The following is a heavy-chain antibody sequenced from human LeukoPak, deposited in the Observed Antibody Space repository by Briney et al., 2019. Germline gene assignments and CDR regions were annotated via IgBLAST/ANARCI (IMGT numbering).Heavy chain of an antibody. Sequence: GGSPRLSCAASGFTFSNYGMHWVRQAPGKGLEWVAFMQYDGSDKFFADSVKGRFTISRDNAKNSLYLQMNSLRAEDTAVYYCARPPHIAAAGQDWGQGTLVTVSS. CDR1: GFTFSNYG. CDR2: MQYDGSDK. J-gene: IGHJ4*02. V-gene: IGHV3-30*02. D-gene: IGHD6-13*01. CDR3: ARPPHIAAAGQD.